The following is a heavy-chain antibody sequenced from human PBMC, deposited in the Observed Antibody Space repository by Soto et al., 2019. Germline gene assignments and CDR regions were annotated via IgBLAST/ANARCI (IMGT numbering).Heavy chain of an antibody. D-gene: IGHD3-10*01. CDR2: ISGSGGST. Sequence: GGSLRLSCAASGFTFSSYAMSWVRQAPGKGLEWVSAISGSGGSTYYADSVKGRFTISRDNSKNTLYLQMNSLRAEDTAVYYCAKDSLLLWFGDLNWFDPWGQGTLVTVSS. CDR3: AKDSLLLWFGDLNWFDP. J-gene: IGHJ5*02. CDR1: GFTFSSYA. V-gene: IGHV3-23*01.